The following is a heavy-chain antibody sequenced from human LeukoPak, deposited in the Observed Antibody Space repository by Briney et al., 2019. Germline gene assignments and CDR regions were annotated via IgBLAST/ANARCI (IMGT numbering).Heavy chain of an antibody. CDR2: IYHSGST. CDR1: GASLSSSAYY. D-gene: IGHD3-10*01. V-gene: IGHV4-31*03. J-gene: IGHJ4*02. CDR3: ARAAYGSGSSAFAY. Sequence: PSETLSLTCSVSGASLSSSAYYWRWLRQHPGKGLEWIGYIYHSGSTYCNPTLRGRGTISIDTSKNQFSLRLSSVTAADTAVYYCARAAYGSGSSAFAYWGQGTLVTVSS.